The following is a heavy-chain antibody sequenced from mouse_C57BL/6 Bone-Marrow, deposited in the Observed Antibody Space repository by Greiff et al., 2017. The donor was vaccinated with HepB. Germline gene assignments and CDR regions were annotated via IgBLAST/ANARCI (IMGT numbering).Heavy chain of an antibody. D-gene: IGHD1-1*01. J-gene: IGHJ2*01. Sequence: QVHVKQPGAELVMPGASVKLSCKASGYTFTSYWMHWVKQRPGQGLEWIGEIDPSDSYTNYNQKFKGKSTLTVDKSSSTAYMQLSSLTSEDSAVYYCARLSTTVRDFGDWGEGTTLAVAS. CDR2: IDPSDSYT. V-gene: IGHV1-69*01. CDR1: GYTFTSYW. CDR3: ARLSTTVRDFGD.